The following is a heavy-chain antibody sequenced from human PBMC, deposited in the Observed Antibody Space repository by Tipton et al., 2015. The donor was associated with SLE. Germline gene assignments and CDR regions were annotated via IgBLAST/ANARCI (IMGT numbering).Heavy chain of an antibody. CDR3: ATTGRSGWYGSDF. V-gene: IGHV4-39*07. CDR1: GASISRTNYY. Sequence: TLSLTCTVSGASISRTNYYWGWIRQPPGKGLEWIGSIYYTGSPYYNPPLKSRVTVSVDTSKNQFSLRLTSVTAADTARYYCATTGRSGWYGSDFWGQGTVVTVSS. CDR2: IYYTGSP. J-gene: IGHJ4*02. D-gene: IGHD6-19*01.